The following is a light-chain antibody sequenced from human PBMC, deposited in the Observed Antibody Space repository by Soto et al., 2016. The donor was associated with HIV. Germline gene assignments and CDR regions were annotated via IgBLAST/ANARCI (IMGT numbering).Light chain of an antibody. J-gene: IGLJ2*01. CDR3: DSRDSTNKYVI. Sequence: SSELTQDPAVSVALGQTVTITCQGDSLRSYDASWFQQKPGQAPLLVIYGRDSPALRDSPTDSLAPAQVTQPSLTITGAQAEDEADYYCDSRDSTNKYVIFGGGTKLTVL. CDR1: SLRSYD. CDR2: GRD. V-gene: IGLV3-19*01.